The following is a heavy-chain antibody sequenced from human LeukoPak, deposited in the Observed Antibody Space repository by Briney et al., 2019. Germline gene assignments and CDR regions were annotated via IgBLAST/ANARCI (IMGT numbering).Heavy chain of an antibody. V-gene: IGHV1-69*05. D-gene: IGHD6-13*01. Sequence: SVKVSCKASGGTFSSYAISWVRQAPGQGLEWMGGIIPIFGTANYAQKFQGRVTMTRDTSISTAYMELSRLRSDDTAVYYCAKSGYSAQWGQGTLVTVSS. CDR3: AKSGYSAQ. CDR1: GGTFSSYA. CDR2: IIPIFGTA. J-gene: IGHJ4*02.